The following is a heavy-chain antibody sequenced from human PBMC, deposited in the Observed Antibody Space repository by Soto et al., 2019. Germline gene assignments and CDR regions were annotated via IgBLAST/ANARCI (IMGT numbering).Heavy chain of an antibody. CDR3: AKAGYCSGGSCYSLLYFDY. CDR2: ISGSGGST. V-gene: IGHV3-23*01. CDR1: GFTFSSYA. J-gene: IGHJ4*02. Sequence: EVQLLESGGGLVQPGGSLRLSCAASGFTFSSYAMSWVRQAPGKGLEWVSAISGSGGSTYYADSVKGRFTISRDNSKNTLYLQMNSLRAEDTAVYYCAKAGYCSGGSCYSLLYFDYWGQGTLVTVSS. D-gene: IGHD2-15*01.